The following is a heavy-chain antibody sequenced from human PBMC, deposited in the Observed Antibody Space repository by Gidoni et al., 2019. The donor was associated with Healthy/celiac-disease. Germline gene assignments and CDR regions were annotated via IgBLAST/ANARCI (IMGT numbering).Heavy chain of an antibody. D-gene: IGHD6-6*01. J-gene: IGHJ6*02. V-gene: IGHV4-59*01. Sequence: QVQLQESGPGLVKPSETLSLTCTVSGGSISSYYWSWIRQPPGKGLEWIGYIYYSGSTNYNPSLKSRVTISVDTSKNQFSLKLSSVTAADTAVYYCARDFRIAAHDRRDYYYGMDVWGQGTTVTVSS. CDR1: GGSISSYY. CDR2: IYYSGST. CDR3: ARDFRIAAHDRRDYYYGMDV.